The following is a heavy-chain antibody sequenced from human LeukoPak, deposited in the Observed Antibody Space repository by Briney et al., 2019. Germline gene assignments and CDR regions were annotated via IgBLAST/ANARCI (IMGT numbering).Heavy chain of an antibody. J-gene: IGHJ6*03. CDR2: IYTSGST. D-gene: IGHD2/OR15-2a*01. CDR1: GGSISSYY. Sequence: SEXXSLTCTVSGGSISSYYWSWIRQPAGKGLEWIGRIYTSGSTNYNPSLKSRVTMSVDTSKNQFSLKLSSVTAADTAVYYCAREGSMALMDYYYMDVWGKGTTVTVSS. V-gene: IGHV4-4*07. CDR3: AREGSMALMDYYYMDV.